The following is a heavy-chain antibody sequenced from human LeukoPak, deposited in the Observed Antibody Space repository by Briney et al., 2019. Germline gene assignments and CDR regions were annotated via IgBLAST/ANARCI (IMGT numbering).Heavy chain of an antibody. J-gene: IGHJ4*02. CDR1: GGSISSSSYY. CDR2: IFYSGRT. Sequence: PSETLSLTCTVAGGSISSSSYYWGWIRQPPGKGLEWFGSIFYSGRTYYNPSLKSRVTISVDTSKNQFSLKLSSVTAADNAVFYCARVGIGYSSGWYRVLWGQGTLVTVSS. V-gene: IGHV4-39*01. D-gene: IGHD6-19*01. CDR3: ARVGIGYSSGWYRVL.